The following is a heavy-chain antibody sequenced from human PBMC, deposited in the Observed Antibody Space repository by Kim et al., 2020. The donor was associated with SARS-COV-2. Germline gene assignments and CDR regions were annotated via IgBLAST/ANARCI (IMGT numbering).Heavy chain of an antibody. CDR1: GFTFSDYY. CDR3: AKDSLGATRFPGMDV. Sequence: GGSLRLSCAASGFTFSDYYMNWVRQAPGKGLEWVSYISSTGRTTYYADSVKGRFTISRDNANNSLYLQMNSLRAEDTAVYYCAKDSLGATRFPGMDVWG. V-gene: IGHV3-11*01. D-gene: IGHD1-1*01. J-gene: IGHJ6*02. CDR2: ISSTGRTT.